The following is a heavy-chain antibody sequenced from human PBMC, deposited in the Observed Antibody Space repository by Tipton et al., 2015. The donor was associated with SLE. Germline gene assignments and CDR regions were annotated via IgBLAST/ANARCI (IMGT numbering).Heavy chain of an antibody. CDR1: GGSISSGGYY. CDR3: ARAGEGSAKRSGIAVAGIDY. CDR2: IYYSGST. Sequence: TLSLTCTVSGGSISSGGYYWSWIRQHPGKGLEWIGYIYYSGSTYYNPSLKSRVTISVDTSKNQFSLKLSSVIAADTAVYYCARAGEGSAKRSGIAVAGIDYWGQGTLVTVSS. J-gene: IGHJ4*02. D-gene: IGHD6-19*01. V-gene: IGHV4-31*03.